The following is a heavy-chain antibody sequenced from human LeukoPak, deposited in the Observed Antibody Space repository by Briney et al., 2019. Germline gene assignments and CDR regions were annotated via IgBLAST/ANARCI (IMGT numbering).Heavy chain of an antibody. CDR2: ISGNGGST. V-gene: IGHV3-23*01. Sequence: GGSLRLSCAASGFTFSSYAMSWVRQAPGKGLEWVSRISGNGGSTYYADSVKGRFTISRDNSKNTMFLLMNSLRAEDTAVYYCAKTPSSYGDYPGPSWGQGTLVTVSS. J-gene: IGHJ4*02. CDR3: AKTPSSYGDYPGPS. D-gene: IGHD4-17*01. CDR1: GFTFSSYA.